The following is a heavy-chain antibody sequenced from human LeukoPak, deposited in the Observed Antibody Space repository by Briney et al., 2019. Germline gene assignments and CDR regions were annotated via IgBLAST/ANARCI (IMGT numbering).Heavy chain of an antibody. CDR2: INPNSGGT. Sequence: ASVKVSCKASGYTFIGYYMHWVRQAPGQGLEWMGWINPNSGGTNYAQKFQGRVTMTRDTSISTAYMGLSRLRSDDTAVYYCARDILYGASDYWGQGTLVTVSS. CDR1: GYTFIGYY. CDR3: ARDILYGASDY. J-gene: IGHJ4*02. V-gene: IGHV1-2*02. D-gene: IGHD4/OR15-4a*01.